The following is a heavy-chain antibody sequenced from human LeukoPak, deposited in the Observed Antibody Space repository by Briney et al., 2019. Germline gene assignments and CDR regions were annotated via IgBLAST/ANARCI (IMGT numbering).Heavy chain of an antibody. CDR2: ISDSGDKT. V-gene: IGHV3-23*01. J-gene: IGHJ6*03. D-gene: IGHD2-15*01. CDR1: GFSLSTYA. Sequence: GSLRLSCAASGFSLSTYALSWVRQAPGGGLEWVAAISDSGDKTYHADSVKGRFTISKDNSENRLSLQMDSLRAEDTAVYFCAKDTTAWWYHRAYMNVWGKGTTVTVSS. CDR3: AKDTTAWWYHRAYMNV.